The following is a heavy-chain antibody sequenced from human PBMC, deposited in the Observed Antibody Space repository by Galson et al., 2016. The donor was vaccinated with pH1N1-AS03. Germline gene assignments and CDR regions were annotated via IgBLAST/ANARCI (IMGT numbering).Heavy chain of an antibody. J-gene: IGHJ5*02. V-gene: IGHV2-5*01. D-gene: IGHD4-17*01. CDR3: ARAYYGYFADGLDP. CDR2: IYWNDDI. CDR1: GFSLSTSGVG. Sequence: PALVKPPQTLTLTCTFSGFSLSTSGVGVGWIRQAPGKALEWLAIIYWNDDIRYSPSLRNRLTITKDTSKSQVVLPMTNMDPVDTATYFCARAYYGYFADGLDPWGQGTLLTVSS.